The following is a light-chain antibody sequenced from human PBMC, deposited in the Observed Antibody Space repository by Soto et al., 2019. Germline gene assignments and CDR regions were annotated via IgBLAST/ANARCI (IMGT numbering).Light chain of an antibody. CDR1: QSVSSNY. J-gene: IGKJ2*01. Sequence: IVLTQSPGTLSLSPGERATLSCRASQSVSSNYLAWYQQKPGQAPRLLIYGVSSRATGIPDRFSGSGSGTAFTLTISRLEPEDFAVYYCQQFGSSPLYTFGQGTKLEIK. V-gene: IGKV3-20*01. CDR2: GVS. CDR3: QQFGSSPLYT.